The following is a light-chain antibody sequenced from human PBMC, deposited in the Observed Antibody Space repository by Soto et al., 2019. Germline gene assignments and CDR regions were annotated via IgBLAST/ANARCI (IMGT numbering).Light chain of an antibody. J-gene: IGKJ5*01. Sequence: EIVLTQSPATLSLSPGERATLSCRASQSVISNLVWYQQKPGQPPRLLIYSASTRATGIPARFSGSGSGTDFTLSISSLEPEDFAVYYCQLSQQRSSWPPIAFGQGTRLEIK. CDR1: QSVISN. V-gene: IGKV3-11*01. CDR3: QLSQQRSSWPPIA. CDR2: SAS.